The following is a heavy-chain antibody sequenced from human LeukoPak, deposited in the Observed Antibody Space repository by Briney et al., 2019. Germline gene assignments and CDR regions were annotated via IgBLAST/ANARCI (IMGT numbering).Heavy chain of an antibody. CDR3: ARDRHGVRGVISENFDY. Sequence: PGGSLRLSCAASGFTFSSYATHWVRQAPGKGLEWVAVISYDGSNKYYADSVKGRFTISRDNSKNTLYLQMNSLRAEDTAVYYCARDRHGVRGVISENFDYWGQGTLVTVSS. V-gene: IGHV3-30-3*01. CDR1: GFTFSSYA. J-gene: IGHJ4*02. D-gene: IGHD3-10*01. CDR2: ISYDGSNK.